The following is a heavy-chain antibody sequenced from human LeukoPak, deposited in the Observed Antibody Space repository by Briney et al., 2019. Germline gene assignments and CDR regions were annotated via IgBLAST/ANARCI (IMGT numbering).Heavy chain of an antibody. CDR3: AKLSEYDSSGYYYGGWFDP. D-gene: IGHD3-22*01. Sequence: SETLSLTCAVYGGSFSGYYWSWIRQPPGKGLEWIGYIYYSGSTNYNPSLKSRVTISVDTSKNQFSLKLSSVTAADTAVYYCAKLSEYDSSGYYYGGWFDPWGQGTLVTVSS. CDR1: GGSFSGYY. CDR2: IYYSGST. V-gene: IGHV4-59*01. J-gene: IGHJ5*02.